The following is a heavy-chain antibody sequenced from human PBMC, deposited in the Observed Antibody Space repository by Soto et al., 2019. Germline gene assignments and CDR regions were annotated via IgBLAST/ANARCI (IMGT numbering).Heavy chain of an antibody. V-gene: IGHV3-33*01. CDR1: GFTFSSYG. CDR3: ARDREDSEGGDAFDI. J-gene: IGHJ3*02. CDR2: IWYDGSNK. Sequence: QVQLVESGGGVVQPGRSLRLSCAASGFTFSSYGMHWVRQAPGKGLEGVAVIWYDGSNKYYADSVKGRFTISRDNSKNTLYLQMNSLRAEDTAVYYCARDREDSEGGDAFDIWGQGTMVTVSS. D-gene: IGHD2-15*01.